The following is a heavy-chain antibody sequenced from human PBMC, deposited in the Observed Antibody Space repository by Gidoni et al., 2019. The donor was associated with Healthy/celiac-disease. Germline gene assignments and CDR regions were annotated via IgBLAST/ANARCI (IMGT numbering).Heavy chain of an antibody. CDR1: GGTFSTYA. D-gene: IGHD2-21*02. CDR2: IILIFGTA. J-gene: IGHJ3*02. Sequence: QVQLVQSGAEVKKPGSSVKVSCKASGGTFSTYALSWVRQAPGQGLEWMGGIILIFGTANYAQKFQGRVTITADESTSTAYMELSSLRSEDTAVYYCARDGAYCGGDCYSDAFDIWGQGTMVTVSS. CDR3: ARDGAYCGGDCYSDAFDI. V-gene: IGHV1-69*01.